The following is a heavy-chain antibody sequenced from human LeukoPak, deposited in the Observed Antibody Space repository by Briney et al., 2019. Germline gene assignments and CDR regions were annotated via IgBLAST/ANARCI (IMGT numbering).Heavy chain of an antibody. V-gene: IGHV4-38-2*02. CDR1: GYSISSGYY. D-gene: IGHD6-19*01. J-gene: IGHJ3*02. CDR2: IYHSGST. CDR3: ASGQWLVGGAFDI. Sequence: SETLSLTCTVSGYSISSGYYWGWIRQPPGKGLEWIGSIYHSGSTYYNPSLKSRVTISVDTSKNQFSLKLSSVTAADTAVYYCASGQWLVGGAFDIWGQGTMVTVSS.